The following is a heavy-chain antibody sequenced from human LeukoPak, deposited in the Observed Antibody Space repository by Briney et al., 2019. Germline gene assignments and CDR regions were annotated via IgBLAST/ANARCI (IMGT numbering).Heavy chain of an antibody. CDR2: IYYSGST. Sequence: SETLSLTCTVSGGSISSYYWSWIRQPPGKGLEWIGYIYYSGSTNYNPSLKSRVTISVDTSKNQSSLKLSSVTAADTAVYYCARNNWNDAPDYWGQGTLVTVSS. CDR1: GGSISSYY. CDR3: ARNNWNDAPDY. J-gene: IGHJ4*02. V-gene: IGHV4-59*01. D-gene: IGHD1-20*01.